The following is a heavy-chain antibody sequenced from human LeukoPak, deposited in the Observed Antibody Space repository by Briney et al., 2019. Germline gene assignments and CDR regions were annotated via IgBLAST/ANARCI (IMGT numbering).Heavy chain of an antibody. J-gene: IGHJ6*03. Sequence: SETLSLTCRVSDDSITMYYWTWIRQPPGKGLEWIGYVDHTGSTNFNPSLNGRVSISRDTTKNLFSLRLRSVTAADTAVYFCARGRVSSSTWYSTYYYYFYMDVWGKGTTVTVSS. CDR3: ARGRVSSSTWYSTYYYYFYMDV. CDR2: VDHTGST. V-gene: IGHV4-59*01. CDR1: DDSITMYY. D-gene: IGHD1-1*01.